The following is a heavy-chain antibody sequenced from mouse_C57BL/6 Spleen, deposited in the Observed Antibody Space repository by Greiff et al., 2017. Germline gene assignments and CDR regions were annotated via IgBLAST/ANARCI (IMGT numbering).Heavy chain of an antibody. V-gene: IGHV1-69*01. J-gene: IGHJ3*01. CDR2: IDPSDSYT. D-gene: IGHD2-4*01. Sequence: VQLQQSGAELVMPGASVKLSCKASGYTFTSYWMHWVKQRPGQGLEWIGEIDPSDSYTNYNQKFKGKSTLTVDKSSSTAYMQLSSLTSEDSAVYYCARWRDDWSFAYWGQGTLVTVS. CDR3: ARWRDDWSFAY. CDR1: GYTFTSYW.